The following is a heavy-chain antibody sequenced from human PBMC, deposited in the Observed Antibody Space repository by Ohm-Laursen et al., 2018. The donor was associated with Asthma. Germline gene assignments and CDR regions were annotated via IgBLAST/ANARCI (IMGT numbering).Heavy chain of an antibody. J-gene: IGHJ6*02. CDR2: IRWNSDST. Sequence: SLRLSCAASGFPFSLYAMHWVRQRPGKGLEWVSGIRWNSDSTGYVDSVKGRFTISRDNAKNSLYLQMNSLRAEDTALYYCVKTYGDFGDYYYSAMDVWGQGTTVTVSS. CDR3: VKTYGDFGDYYYSAMDV. D-gene: IGHD4-17*01. V-gene: IGHV3-9*01. CDR1: GFPFSLYA.